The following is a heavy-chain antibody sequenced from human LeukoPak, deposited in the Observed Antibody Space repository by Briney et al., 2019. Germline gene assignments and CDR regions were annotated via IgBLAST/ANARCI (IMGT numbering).Heavy chain of an antibody. CDR2: INTNSGGT. Sequence: AASVKVSCKASGYTFTGYYLHWVQQAPGQGLEWMGWINTNSGGTNFAQKFQGRVTMTRDTSITTAYMEMSRLRSDDTAVYYCAREHPFGVILIRGFDYWGQGTLVTVSS. J-gene: IGHJ4*02. CDR3: AREHPFGVILIRGFDY. V-gene: IGHV1-2*03. D-gene: IGHD3-3*01. CDR1: GYTFTGYY.